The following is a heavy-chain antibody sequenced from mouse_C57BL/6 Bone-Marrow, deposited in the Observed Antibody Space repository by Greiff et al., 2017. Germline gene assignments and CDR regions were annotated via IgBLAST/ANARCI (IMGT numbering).Heavy chain of an antibody. J-gene: IGHJ3*01. Sequence: QVQLQQSGAELVKPGASVKLSCKASGYTFTEYTIHWVKQRSGQGLEWIGWFYPGSGSIKYNEKFKGKATLTADKSSSTVYMELSRLTSEASAVYFVAKHERRTHASSGGFAYWGQGTLVTVSA. CDR2: FYPGSGSI. D-gene: IGHD3-2*02. V-gene: IGHV1-62-2*01. CDR1: GYTFTEYT. CDR3: AKHERRTHASSGGFAY.